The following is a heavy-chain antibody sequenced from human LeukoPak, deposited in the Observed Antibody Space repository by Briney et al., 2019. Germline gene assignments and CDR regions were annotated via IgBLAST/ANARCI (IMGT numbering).Heavy chain of an antibody. J-gene: IGHJ3*02. V-gene: IGHV1-8*01. CDR3: ARGPVLRYFDWLLRHDAFDI. Sequence: GASVKVSCKASGYTFTSYDINWVRQATGQGLEWMGWMNPNSGNTGYAQKFQGRVTMTRNTSISTAYMELSSLRSEDTAVYYCARGPVLRYFDWLLRHDAFDIWGQGTMVTVSS. CDR2: MNPNSGNT. D-gene: IGHD3-9*01. CDR1: GYTFTSYD.